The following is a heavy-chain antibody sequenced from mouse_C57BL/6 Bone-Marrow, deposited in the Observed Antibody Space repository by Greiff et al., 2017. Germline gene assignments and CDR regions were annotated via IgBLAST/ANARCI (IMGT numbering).Heavy chain of an antibody. CDR2: IYPRSGNT. CDR1: GYTFTSYG. J-gene: IGHJ2*01. Sequence: QVQLQQSGAELARPGASVKLSCKASGYTFTSYGISWVKQRTGQGLEWIGEIYPRSGNTYYNEKFKGKATLTADKSSSTTYMELRSLTSEDSAVYFCARDSSGYPFDYWGQGTTLTVSS. D-gene: IGHD3-2*02. V-gene: IGHV1-81*01. CDR3: ARDSSGYPFDY.